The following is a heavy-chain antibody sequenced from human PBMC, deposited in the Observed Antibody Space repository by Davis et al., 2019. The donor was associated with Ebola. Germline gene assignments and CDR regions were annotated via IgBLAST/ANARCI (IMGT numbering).Heavy chain of an antibody. Sequence: GESLKISCAASGFNFRSYGMHWVRQAPDKGLEWVAVISYDGSNKYYADSVKGRFTISRDNAKNSLYLQMNSLRDEDTAVYYCARDPPNSDYWGQGTLVTVSS. V-gene: IGHV3-30*12. CDR3: ARDPPNSDY. CDR1: GFNFRSYG. CDR2: ISYDGSNK. J-gene: IGHJ4*02.